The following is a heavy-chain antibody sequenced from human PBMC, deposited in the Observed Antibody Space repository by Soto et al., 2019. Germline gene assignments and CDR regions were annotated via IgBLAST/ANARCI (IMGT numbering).Heavy chain of an antibody. J-gene: IGHJ6*02. V-gene: IGHV3-33*01. Sequence: QVQLVESGGGVVQPGRSLRLSCAASGFTFSSYGMHWVRQAPGKGLEWVAVIWYDGSNKYYADSVKGRFTISRDNSKNTLYLQMNSLRAEDTAVYYCARDGGSSRGYYYYGMDVWGQGTTVTVSS. CDR1: GFTFSSYG. D-gene: IGHD6-13*01. CDR3: ARDGGSSRGYYYYGMDV. CDR2: IWYDGSNK.